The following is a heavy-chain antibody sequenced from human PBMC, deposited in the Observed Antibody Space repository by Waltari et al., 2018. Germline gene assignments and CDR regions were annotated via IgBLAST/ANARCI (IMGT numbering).Heavy chain of an antibody. CDR3: ATVSRARSSSPSGDY. D-gene: IGHD6-6*01. J-gene: IGHJ4*02. V-gene: IGHV1-24*01. CDR1: GYTLTELS. Sequence: QVQLVQSGAEVKKPGASVKVSCKVSGYTLTELSMHWVRQAPGKGLEWMGGFDPEDGETSYAQKVQGRVTLTEDTSTDTAYMELSSLRSEDPAVYYCATVSRARSSSPSGDYWGQGTLVTVSS. CDR2: FDPEDGET.